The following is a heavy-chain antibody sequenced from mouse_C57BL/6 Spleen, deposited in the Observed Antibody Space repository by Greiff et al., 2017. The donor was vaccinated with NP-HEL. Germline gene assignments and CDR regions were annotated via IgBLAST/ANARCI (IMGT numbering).Heavy chain of an antibody. J-gene: IGHJ1*03. V-gene: IGHV1-66*01. D-gene: IGHD2-1*01. CDR3: ARSRNSFDWYFDV. CDR1: GYSFTSYY. Sequence: QVHVKQSGPELVKPGASVKISCKASGYSFTSYYIHWVKQRPGQGLEWIGWIYPGSGNTKYNEKFKGKATLTADTSSSTAYMQLSSLTSEDFAVYYCARSRNSFDWYFDVWGTGTTVTVSS. CDR2: IYPGSGNT.